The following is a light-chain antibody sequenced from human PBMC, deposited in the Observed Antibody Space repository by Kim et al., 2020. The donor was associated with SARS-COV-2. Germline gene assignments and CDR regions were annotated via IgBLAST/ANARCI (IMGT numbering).Light chain of an antibody. CDR2: SNN. V-gene: IGLV1-44*01. J-gene: IGLJ2*01. Sequence: QSVLTQPPSASGTPGQRVTISCSGSSSNIGSNPVNWYQQLPGTAPKLLIYSNNLRPSGVPDRFSGSKSGTSASLVISGLQSEDDTDYYCSAWDDSLHGPVFGGGTQLTVL. CDR3: SAWDDSLHGPV. CDR1: SSNIGSNP.